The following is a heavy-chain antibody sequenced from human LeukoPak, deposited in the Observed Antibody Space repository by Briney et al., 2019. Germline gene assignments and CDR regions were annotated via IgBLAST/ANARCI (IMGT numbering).Heavy chain of an antibody. D-gene: IGHD5-18*01. CDR2: IYSGAST. J-gene: IGHJ6*02. Sequence: GGSLRLCCAASGFTVSSNYMSWVRQAPGKGLEWVSVIYSGASTYYADSVKGRFTISRDNSKNTLYLQMNSLRAEDTAVYYCARGGYSYGYYYYGMDVWGQGTTVTVSS. CDR1: GFTVSSNY. V-gene: IGHV3-66*01. CDR3: ARGGYSYGYYYYGMDV.